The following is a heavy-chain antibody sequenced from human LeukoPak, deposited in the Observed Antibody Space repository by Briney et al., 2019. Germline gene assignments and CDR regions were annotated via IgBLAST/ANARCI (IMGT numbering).Heavy chain of an antibody. V-gene: IGHV4-39*01. CDR3: ARTSAMSHPPFDY. CDR2: IYYSGST. CDR1: GGSISSSSYY. J-gene: IGHJ4*02. D-gene: IGHD2-2*01. Sequence: SETLSLTCTVSGGSISSSSYYWCWLRQPPGTGLEWVGSIYYSGSTYYNPSLKSLVTISVDTSKTQFSLKLSSVTAADTAVYYCARTSAMSHPPFDYWGQGTLVTVSS.